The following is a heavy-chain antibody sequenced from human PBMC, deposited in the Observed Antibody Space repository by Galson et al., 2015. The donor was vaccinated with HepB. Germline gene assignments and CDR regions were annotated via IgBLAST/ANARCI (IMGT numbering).Heavy chain of an antibody. D-gene: IGHD3-22*01. J-gene: IGHJ4*02. CDR1: GFTFSTYA. V-gene: IGHV3-30-3*01. Sequence: SLRLSCAVSGFTFSTYAMHWVRQAPGKGLEWVAVISYDGGNKYYADSVKGRFTISRDNSKNTLYLQMNSLRPEDTAVYYCARENRSSGTDNWGQGTLVTVSS. CDR3: ARENRSSGTDN. CDR2: ISYDGGNK.